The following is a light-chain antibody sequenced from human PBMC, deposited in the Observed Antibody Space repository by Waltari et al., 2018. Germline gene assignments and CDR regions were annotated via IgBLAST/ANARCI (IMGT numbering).Light chain of an antibody. Sequence: EIVLTQSPATLSLSPGESATLSCRASQSVYTYLAWYQQKPGQAPRRLIYTASNRASGVPARFSGSGSGTDFTLTITSLEPEDFAVYYCQQRSNWPLTFGGGTKVEIK. CDR3: QQRSNWPLT. CDR2: TAS. V-gene: IGKV3-11*01. CDR1: QSVYTY. J-gene: IGKJ4*01.